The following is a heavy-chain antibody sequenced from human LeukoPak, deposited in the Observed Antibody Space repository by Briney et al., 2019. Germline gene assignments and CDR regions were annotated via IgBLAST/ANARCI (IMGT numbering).Heavy chain of an antibody. CDR2: ISSSSSYI. D-gene: IGHD2-2*01. CDR3: ARDMPGPYAFDI. J-gene: IGHJ3*02. CDR1: GFTFSSYS. Sequence: GGSLRLSCAASGFTFSSYSMNWVRQAPGKGLEWVSSISSSSSYIYYADSVKGRFTISRDNAENSLYLQMNSLRAEDTAVYYCARDMPGPYAFDIWGQGTMVTVSS. V-gene: IGHV3-21*01.